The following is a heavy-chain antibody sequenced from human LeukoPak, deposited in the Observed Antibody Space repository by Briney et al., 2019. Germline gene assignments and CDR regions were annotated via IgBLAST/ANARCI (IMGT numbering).Heavy chain of an antibody. J-gene: IGHJ4*02. CDR1: GGSISSYY. D-gene: IGHD6-19*01. CDR3: ARPEIAVAGTFGI. CDR2: LSKSGNT. V-gene: IGHV4-59*12. Sequence: SETLSLTCTVSGGSISSYYWSWIRLPPGKGLEWIGYLSKSGNTNYNPSLKSRVTMSVDTSKNQFSLRLSSVTAADTAVYYCARPEIAVAGTFGIWGQGTLITVSS.